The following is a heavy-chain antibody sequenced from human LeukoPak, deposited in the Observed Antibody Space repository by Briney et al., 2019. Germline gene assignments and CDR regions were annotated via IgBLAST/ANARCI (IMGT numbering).Heavy chain of an antibody. D-gene: IGHD3-22*01. J-gene: IGHJ4*02. Sequence: PGGSLRLSCAASGFTVSRNYMSWVRQAPGKGLEWVSVIYSGGRTYYADSVKGRFTISRDNSKNTLYIQMNRLRAEDTAVYYCAKRGSKGYYYDSSGYYFDYWGQGTLVTVSS. CDR2: IYSGGRT. CDR1: GFTVSRNY. CDR3: AKRGSKGYYYDSSGYYFDY. V-gene: IGHV3-66*04.